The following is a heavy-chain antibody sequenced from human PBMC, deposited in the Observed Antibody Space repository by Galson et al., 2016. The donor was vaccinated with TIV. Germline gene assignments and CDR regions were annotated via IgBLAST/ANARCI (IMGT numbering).Heavy chain of an antibody. V-gene: IGHV3-21*01. D-gene: IGHD1-26*01. CDR1: GFTFSTYS. J-gene: IGHJ3*02. CDR3: ARGYSGSYYDAFDM. CDR2: ISGSSRYI. Sequence: SLRLSCAASGFTFSTYSVNWVRQAPGKGLEWVSSISGSSRYISYADSLKGRFTISRDDAKNSVHLQMSSLRAEDTAVYYCARGYSGSYYDAFDMWGQGTMVTVSS.